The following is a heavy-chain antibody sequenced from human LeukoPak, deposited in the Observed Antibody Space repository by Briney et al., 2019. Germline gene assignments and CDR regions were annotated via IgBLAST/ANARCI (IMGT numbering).Heavy chain of an antibody. V-gene: IGHV3-53*01. Sequence: GVSLRLSCAASGFTVSSNYMNWVRQAPGKGLEWVSGVYSGDSTFYAYSVKGRFTVSRDNSKNTLYLQMNSLTAEDTAVYYCASTQHRENYYYMDLWGKGTTVTVSS. CDR2: VYSGDST. CDR1: GFTVSSNY. J-gene: IGHJ6*03. CDR3: ASTQHRENYYYMDL.